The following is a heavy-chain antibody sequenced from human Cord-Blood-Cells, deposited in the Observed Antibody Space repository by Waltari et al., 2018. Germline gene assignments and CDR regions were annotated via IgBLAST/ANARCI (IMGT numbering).Heavy chain of an antibody. CDR2: FDREDGET. CDR3: ATGRYLGFQGVIDY. Sequence: QVQLVQSGAEVKKPGASVKVSCKVSGYTLTELSMHWVRQAPGKGLEWMGVFDREDGETNYAQKFQGSVTMTEDTSTDTAYMELSSLRSEDTAVYYCATGRYLGFQGVIDYWGQGTLVTVSS. CDR1: GYTLTELS. D-gene: IGHD3-10*01. V-gene: IGHV1-24*01. J-gene: IGHJ4*02.